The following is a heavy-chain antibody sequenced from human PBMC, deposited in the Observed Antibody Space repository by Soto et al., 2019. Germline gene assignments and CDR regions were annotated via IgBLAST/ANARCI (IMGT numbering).Heavy chain of an antibody. Sequence: QVHLVQSGAEVKTPGSSVKVSCKAAGGTFNTYTLIWVRQAPGHGLEWMGRIIPMLTVTNSAQKFQGRVTLTADKSTGTAFIELTSLRSYDTAIYYCSIGSWSAETFDIWGQGTMVTVSS. CDR3: SIGSWSAETFDI. J-gene: IGHJ3*02. CDR1: GGTFNTYT. D-gene: IGHD2-2*01. CDR2: IIPMLTVT. V-gene: IGHV1-69*02.